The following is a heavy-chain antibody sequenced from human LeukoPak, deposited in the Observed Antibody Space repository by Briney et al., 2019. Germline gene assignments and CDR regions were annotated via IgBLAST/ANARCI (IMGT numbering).Heavy chain of an antibody. J-gene: IGHJ4*02. Sequence: SVKVSCKASGGTFSSYAISWVRQAPGQGLEWMGGIIPIFGTANYAQKFQGRVTITADKSASTAYMELSSLRSEDTAVYYCASSVDSSGYYYTGYYFDYWGQGTLVTVSS. CDR1: GGTFSSYA. D-gene: IGHD3-22*01. V-gene: IGHV1-69*06. CDR2: IIPIFGTA. CDR3: ASSVDSSGYYYTGYYFDY.